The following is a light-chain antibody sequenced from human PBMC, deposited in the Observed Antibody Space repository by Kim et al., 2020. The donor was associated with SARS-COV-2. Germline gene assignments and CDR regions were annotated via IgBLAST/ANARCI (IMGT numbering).Light chain of an antibody. CDR3: SSYTSSSTVVL. CDR1: SSDVGTYDL. Sequence: QSDLTQPASVSGSPGQSITISCAGSSSDVGTYDLVSWYQHHPGKAPKLIIYDVTNRPSGVSNRFSGSKSGNTSSLTISGLKAEDEALYHCSSYTSSSTVVLFGGGTQLTVL. CDR2: DVT. J-gene: IGLJ3*02. V-gene: IGLV2-14*03.